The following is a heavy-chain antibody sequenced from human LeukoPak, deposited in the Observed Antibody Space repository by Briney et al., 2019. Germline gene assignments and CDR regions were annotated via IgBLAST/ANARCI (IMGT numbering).Heavy chain of an antibody. D-gene: IGHD6-19*01. CDR3: ARVPNSSGWHKHLYYFDY. Sequence: GASVKVSCKASGYTFTSYDINWVRQATGQGLEWMGWMNPNSGNTGYAQKFQGRVTITADESTSTAYMELSSLRSEDTAVYYCARVPNSSGWHKHLYYFDYWGQGTLVTVSS. J-gene: IGHJ4*02. V-gene: IGHV1-8*01. CDR1: GYTFTSYD. CDR2: MNPNSGNT.